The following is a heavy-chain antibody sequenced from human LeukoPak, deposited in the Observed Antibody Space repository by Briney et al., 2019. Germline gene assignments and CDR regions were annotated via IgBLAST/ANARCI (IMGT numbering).Heavy chain of an antibody. D-gene: IGHD3-10*01. V-gene: IGHV4-34*01. Sequence: PSETLSLTCAVYGGSFSGYYWSWIRQPPGKGLEWIGEINHSGGTNYNPSLKSRVTISVDTSKNQFSPKLSSVTAADTAVYYCARASMVRGVTWGQGTLVTVSS. CDR2: INHSGGT. CDR3: ARASMVRGVT. J-gene: IGHJ4*02. CDR1: GGSFSGYY.